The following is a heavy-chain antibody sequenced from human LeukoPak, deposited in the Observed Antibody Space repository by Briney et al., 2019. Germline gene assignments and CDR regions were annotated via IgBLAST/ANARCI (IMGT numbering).Heavy chain of an antibody. CDR1: GFTFSSYG. CDR2: ISYDGSNK. D-gene: IGHD3-10*01. V-gene: IGHV3-30*18. Sequence: TGGSLRLSCAASGFTFSSYGMHWVRQAPGKGLEWVAVISYDGSNKYYADSVKGRFTISRDNSKNTLYLQMNSLRAEDTAVYYCAKDGSGSRYHDRFDPWGQGTLVTVSS. J-gene: IGHJ5*02. CDR3: AKDGSGSRYHDRFDP.